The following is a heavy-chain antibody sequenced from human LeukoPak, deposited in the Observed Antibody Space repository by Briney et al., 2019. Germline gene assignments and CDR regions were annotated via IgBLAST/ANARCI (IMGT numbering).Heavy chain of an antibody. CDR2: IYSGGST. Sequence: GGSLRLSCAASGFTVSSNYMSWVRQAPGKGLEWVSVIYSGGSTYYADSVKGRFTISRDNSKNTLYLQMNSLRAEDTAVYYCAKPFSGWSGFDSWGQGTLVTVSS. D-gene: IGHD6-19*01. CDR3: AKPFSGWSGFDS. J-gene: IGHJ4*02. CDR1: GFTVSSNY. V-gene: IGHV3-53*01.